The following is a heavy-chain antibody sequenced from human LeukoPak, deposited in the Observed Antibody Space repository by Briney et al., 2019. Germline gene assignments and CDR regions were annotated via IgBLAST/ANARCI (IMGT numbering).Heavy chain of an antibody. CDR1: GGSFSGYY. V-gene: IGHV4-34*01. CDR2: INHSGST. Sequence: PSETLSLTCAVYGGSFSGYYWSWIRQPPGKGLEWMGEINHSGSTNYNPSLKSRVTISVDTSKNQFSLKLSSVTAADTAVYYCARWGPSRGVAGLAALDYWGQGTLVTVSS. CDR3: ARWGPSRGVAGLAALDY. D-gene: IGHD6-19*01. J-gene: IGHJ4*02.